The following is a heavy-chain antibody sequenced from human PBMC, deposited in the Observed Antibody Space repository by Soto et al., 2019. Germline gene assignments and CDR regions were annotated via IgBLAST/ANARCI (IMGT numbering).Heavy chain of an antibody. CDR1: GFTFSSYA. J-gene: IGHJ4*02. CDR2: ISYDGSNK. CDR3: AFPLNHGNSWYESFDY. V-gene: IGHV3-30-3*01. D-gene: IGHD6-13*01. Sequence: QVQLVESGGGVVQPGRSLRLSCAASGFTFSSYAMHWVRQAPGKGLEWVAVISYDGSNKYHADSVKGRFTISRDNSKNTLYLQMNSLRAEDTAVYYCAFPLNHGNSWYESFDYWGQGTLVTVSS.